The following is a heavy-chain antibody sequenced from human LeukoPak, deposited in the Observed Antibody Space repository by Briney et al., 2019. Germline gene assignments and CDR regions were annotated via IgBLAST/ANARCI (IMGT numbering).Heavy chain of an antibody. V-gene: IGHV4-39*07. D-gene: IGHD1-26*01. J-gene: IGHJ5*02. CDR3: ARVGGADNWFDP. CDR1: GGSISSSSYY. Sequence: PSETLSLTCTVSGGSISSSSYYWGWIRQPPGKGLEWIGSIYYSGSTYYNPSLKSRVTISVDTSKNQFSLKLSSVTAADTAVYYCARVGGADNWFDPWGQGTPVTVSS. CDR2: IYYSGST.